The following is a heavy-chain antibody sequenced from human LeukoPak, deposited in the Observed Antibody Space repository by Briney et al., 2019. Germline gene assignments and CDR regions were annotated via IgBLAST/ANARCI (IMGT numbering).Heavy chain of an antibody. D-gene: IGHD3-16*01. Sequence: GGSLRLSCEVSGFTFGNSAMSWVRQAPGKGLEWISDISASGHYTYTADSLKGRFTISRDNSKNTLYLQMNSLRAEDTALYYCAKDGSWGDYYFYFYIDVWGKGTTVTVSS. J-gene: IGHJ6*03. CDR3: AKDGSWGDYYFYFYIDV. V-gene: IGHV3-23*01. CDR1: GFTFGNSA. CDR2: ISASGHYT.